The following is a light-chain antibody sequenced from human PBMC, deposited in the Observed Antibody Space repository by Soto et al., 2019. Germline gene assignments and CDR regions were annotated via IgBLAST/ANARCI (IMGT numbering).Light chain of an antibody. J-gene: IGKJ1*01. CDR1: PSVANF. CDR2: GAS. CDR3: QQHYNWPRT. Sequence: PGERATLSCRASPSVANFVAWYQQKPGQAPRLLTYGASTRATGIPARFSGSGSGTEFTLTISSLQPEDFAVYYCQQHYNWPRTFGQGTKVDIK. V-gene: IGKV3-15*01.